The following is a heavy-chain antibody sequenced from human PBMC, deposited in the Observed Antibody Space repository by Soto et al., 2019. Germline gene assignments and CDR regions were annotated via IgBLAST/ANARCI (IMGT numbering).Heavy chain of an antibody. V-gene: IGHV3-30*18. CDR2: ISYDGSNK. Sequence: GGSLRLSCAASGFTFSSYGMHWVRQAPGKGLEWVAVISYDGSNKYYADSVEGRFTISRDNSKNTLYLQMNSLRAEDTAVYYCAKEGLYSSSSEVDYWGHGTLVTVSS. CDR1: GFTFSSYG. J-gene: IGHJ4*01. D-gene: IGHD6-6*01. CDR3: AKEGLYSSSSEVDY.